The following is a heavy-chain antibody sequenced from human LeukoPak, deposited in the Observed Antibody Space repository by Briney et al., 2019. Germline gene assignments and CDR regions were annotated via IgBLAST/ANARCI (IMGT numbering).Heavy chain of an antibody. CDR3: ARVSYDYVWGSYRYWFDP. Sequence: PSQTLSLTCTVSGGSISSGDYYWSWIRQPPGKGLEWIGYIYYSGSTYYNPSLKSRVTISVDTSKNQFSLKLSSVTAADTAVYYCARVSYDYVWGSYRYWFDPWGQGTLVTVSS. D-gene: IGHD3-16*02. CDR2: IYYSGST. CDR1: GGSISSGDYY. J-gene: IGHJ5*02. V-gene: IGHV4-30-4*08.